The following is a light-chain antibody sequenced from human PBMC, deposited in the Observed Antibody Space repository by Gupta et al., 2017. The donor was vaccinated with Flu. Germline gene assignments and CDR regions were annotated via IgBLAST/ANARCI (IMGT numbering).Light chain of an antibody. CDR1: QSLLYVDGNTF. J-gene: IGKJ2*01. CDR3: MQGTRWPPH. V-gene: IGKV2-30*01. CDR2: KVS. Sequence: ISCRASQSLLYVDGNTFLSWFHQRPGQSPRRLIYKVSNRDSGVPDRVSGSGSDTDFTLRISRVEAEDAGVYVCMQGTRWPPHFGQGTKLEIK.